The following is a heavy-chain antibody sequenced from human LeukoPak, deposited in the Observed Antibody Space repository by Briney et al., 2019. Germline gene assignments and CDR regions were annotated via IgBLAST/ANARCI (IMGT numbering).Heavy chain of an antibody. CDR2: INHSGST. CDR3: ARGDFGYFDY. V-gene: IGHV4-34*01. CDR1: GVSFSGYY. Sequence: ETSETLSLTCAVYGVSFSGYYWSWIRQPPGKGLEWIGEINHSGSTNYNPSLKSRVTISVDTSKNQFSLKLSSVTAADTAVYYCARGDFGYFDYWGQGTLVTVSS. D-gene: IGHD3-10*01. J-gene: IGHJ4*02.